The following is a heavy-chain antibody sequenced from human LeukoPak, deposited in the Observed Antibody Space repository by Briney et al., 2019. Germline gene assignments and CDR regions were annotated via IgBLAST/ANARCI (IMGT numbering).Heavy chain of an antibody. CDR1: GGSISSGGYY. CDR2: IYYSGST. D-gene: IGHD6-19*01. Sequence: SETLSLTCTVSGGSISSGGYYWSWIRQHPGKGLEWIGYIYYSGSTYYNPSLKSRVTISVDTSKNQFSLKLSSVTAADTAVYYCARVFSSGWYEYWGQGTLVTVSS. V-gene: IGHV4-31*03. J-gene: IGHJ4*02. CDR3: ARVFSSGWYEY.